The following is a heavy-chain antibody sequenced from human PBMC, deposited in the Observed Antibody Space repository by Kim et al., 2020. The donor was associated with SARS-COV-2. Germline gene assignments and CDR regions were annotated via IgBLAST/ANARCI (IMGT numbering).Heavy chain of an antibody. J-gene: IGHJ4*02. CDR2: IYYSGST. Sequence: SETLSLTCTVSGGSISSYYWSWIRQPPGKGLEWIGYIYYSGSTNYNPSLKSRVTISVDTSKNQFSLKLSSVTAADTAVYYCARGGCSGGSCYLNDYWGQGTLVTVSS. CDR1: GGSISSYY. D-gene: IGHD2-15*01. CDR3: ARGGCSGGSCYLNDY. V-gene: IGHV4-59*01.